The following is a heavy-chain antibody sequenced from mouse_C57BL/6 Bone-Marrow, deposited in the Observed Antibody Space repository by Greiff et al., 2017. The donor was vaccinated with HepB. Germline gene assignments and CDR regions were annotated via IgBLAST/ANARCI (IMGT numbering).Heavy chain of an antibody. V-gene: IGHV1-82*01. J-gene: IGHJ3*01. Sequence: VQLQQSGPELVKPGASVKISCKASGYAFSSSWMNWVKQRPGKGLEWIGRIYPGDGDTNYNGKFKGKATLTADKSSSTAYMQLSSLTSEDSAVYFCARWGPGAWFAYWGQGTLVTVSA. CDR1: GYAFSSSW. CDR2: IYPGDGDT. CDR3: ARWGPGAWFAY.